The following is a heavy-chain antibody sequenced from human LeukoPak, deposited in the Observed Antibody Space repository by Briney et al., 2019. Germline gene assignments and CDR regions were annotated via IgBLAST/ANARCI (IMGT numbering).Heavy chain of an antibody. J-gene: IGHJ4*02. CDR2: ISAYNGDR. D-gene: IGHD3-9*01. CDR1: GYTFTNYG. CDR3: ARLDYDILTDYYIGGNY. Sequence: ASVKVSCKAAGYTFTNYGISWVRQAPGQGLDWMGWISAYNGDRNYAQKFQGRVAMTTDTSTSTAYMELRSLRSDDTAVYYCARLDYDILTDYYIGGNYWGQGTLVTVSS. V-gene: IGHV1-18*01.